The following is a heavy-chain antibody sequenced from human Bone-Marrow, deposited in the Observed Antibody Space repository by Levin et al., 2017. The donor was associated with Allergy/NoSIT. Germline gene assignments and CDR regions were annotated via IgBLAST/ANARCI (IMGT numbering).Heavy chain of an antibody. Sequence: GGSLRLSCAASGFTFDDYAMHWVRQAPGKGLEWVSGISWNSGSIGYADSVKGRFTISRDNAKNSLYLQMNSLRAEDTALYYCAKGLDSRGYDAFDSWGQGTMVTVSS. V-gene: IGHV3-9*01. CDR3: AKGLDSRGYDAFDS. CDR1: GFTFDDYA. D-gene: IGHD3-22*01. J-gene: IGHJ3*02. CDR2: ISWNSGSI.